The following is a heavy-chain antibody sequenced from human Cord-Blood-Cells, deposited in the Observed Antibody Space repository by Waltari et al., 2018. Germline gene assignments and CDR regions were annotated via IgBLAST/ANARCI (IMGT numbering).Heavy chain of an antibody. CDR1: GFTFSSYS. CDR3: ARDTRPYSSSGYIWYFDL. Sequence: EVQLVESGGGLVKPGGSLRLSCAASGFTFSSYSMNWFRQAPGMGLEWVSSSSSSVSYIYYADSVKGLFTISRDNAKNSLYLQMNSLRAEDTPVYYCARDTRPYSSSGYIWYFDLWGRGTLVTVSS. D-gene: IGHD6-13*01. J-gene: IGHJ2*01. V-gene: IGHV3-21*01. CDR2: SSSSVSYI.